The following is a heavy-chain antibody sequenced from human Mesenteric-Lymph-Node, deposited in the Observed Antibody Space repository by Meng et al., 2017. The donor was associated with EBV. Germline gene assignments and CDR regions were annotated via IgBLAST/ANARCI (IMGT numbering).Heavy chain of an antibody. CDR3: ASRYCPTTSCRQD. J-gene: IGHJ4*02. Sequence: VQPQEAGPGVGRPSGTLSLTCAVSGDSSSSDKWWSWVGQPPGKGLEWIGEIYHSGSTNYNPSLTSRVTILVDKSKNQFSLKLSSVTAADTAVYYCASRYCPTTSCRQDWGQGTLVTVSS. D-gene: IGHD2-2*01. CDR2: IYHSGST. CDR1: GDSSSSDKW. V-gene: IGHV4-4*02.